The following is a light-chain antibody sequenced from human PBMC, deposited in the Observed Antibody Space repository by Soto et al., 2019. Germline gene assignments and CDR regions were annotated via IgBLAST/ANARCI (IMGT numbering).Light chain of an antibody. J-gene: IGLJ2*01. Sequence: QSALTQPPSASGSPGQSVTISCTGTSSDVGGYNYVSWYQQHPGKAPKLMIYEVTKRPSGVTDRFSGSKSGNTASLTVSGLQAEDEADYYCSSYAGGNNLVFGGGTQLTVL. CDR2: EVT. CDR3: SSYAGGNNLV. CDR1: SSDVGGYNY. V-gene: IGLV2-8*01.